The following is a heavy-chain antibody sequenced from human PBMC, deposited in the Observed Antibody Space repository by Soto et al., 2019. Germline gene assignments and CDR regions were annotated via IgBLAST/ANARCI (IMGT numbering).Heavy chain of an antibody. CDR1: GGSISSGDYY. J-gene: IGHJ6*02. D-gene: IGHD2-15*01. Sequence: SETLSLTCTVSGGSISSGDYYWSWIRQPPGKGLEWIGYIYYSGSTYYNPSLKSRVTISVDTSKNQFSLKLSSVTAADTAVYYCAREQVTRGYCSGGSCDGMDVWGQGTTVTSP. CDR3: AREQVTRGYCSGGSCDGMDV. V-gene: IGHV4-30-4*01. CDR2: IYYSGST.